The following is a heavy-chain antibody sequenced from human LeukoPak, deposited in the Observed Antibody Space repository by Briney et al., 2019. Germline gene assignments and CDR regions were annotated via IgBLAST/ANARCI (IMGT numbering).Heavy chain of an antibody. D-gene: IGHD3-3*01. Sequence: PETLSLTCTVSGYSITSGYYWGWIRQPPGKGLGWIGSIYHIGSTYYNPSLKSRVTISVDTSKNQFSLKLSSVTAADTAVYYCARDGSAAYYDFWSGQNNWFDPWGQGTLVTVSS. J-gene: IGHJ5*02. V-gene: IGHV4-38-2*02. CDR3: ARDGSAAYYDFWSGQNNWFDP. CDR1: GYSITSGYY. CDR2: IYHIGST.